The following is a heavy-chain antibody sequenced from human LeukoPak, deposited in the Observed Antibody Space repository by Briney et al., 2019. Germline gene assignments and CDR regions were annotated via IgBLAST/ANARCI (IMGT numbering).Heavy chain of an antibody. D-gene: IGHD3-16*01. CDR3: WRDSPYDTSI. CDR2: ITNTPNYI. CDR1: GFILNTYT. J-gene: IGHJ4*02. Sequence: GGSLSLSCAASGFILNTYTITWVRQAPGKGLEWVSSITNTPNYIYYADSVKGRFTISRGNANNSLYLQMDSLRAEDTAVYYCWRDSPYDTSIWGQGTLVTVSS. V-gene: IGHV3-21*01.